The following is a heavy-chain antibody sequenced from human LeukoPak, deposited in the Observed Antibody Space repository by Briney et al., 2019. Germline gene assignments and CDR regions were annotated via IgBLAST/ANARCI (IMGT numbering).Heavy chain of an antibody. CDR1: GGSISSYY. D-gene: IGHD6-19*01. CDR3: ARGFGGAVAGPSFIFDY. V-gene: IGHV4-59*01. CDR2: IYYSGST. J-gene: IGHJ4*02. Sequence: SETLSLTCTVSGGSISSYYWSWIRQPPGKGLEWIGYIYYSGSTNYNPSLKSRVTISVDTSKNQFSLKLSSVTAADTAVYYCARGFGGAVAGPSFIFDYWGQGTLVTVSS.